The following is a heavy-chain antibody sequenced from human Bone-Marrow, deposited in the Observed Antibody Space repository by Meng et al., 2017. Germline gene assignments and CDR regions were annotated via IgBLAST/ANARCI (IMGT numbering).Heavy chain of an antibody. J-gene: IGHJ4*02. Sequence: GGSLRLSCLVSGLPFNTYWMTWVRQAPGKGLEWVANINQDGYETHYVDSVKGRFTISRDNAKNSLYLQMNSLRPEDTAVYYCARDGYYDYSGFWGQGTLVTVSS. V-gene: IGHV3-7*01. CDR2: INQDGYET. CDR3: ARDGYYDYSGF. D-gene: IGHD5-12*01. CDR1: GLPFNTYW.